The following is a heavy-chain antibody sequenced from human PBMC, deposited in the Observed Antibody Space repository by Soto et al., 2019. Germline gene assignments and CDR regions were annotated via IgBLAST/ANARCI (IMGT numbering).Heavy chain of an antibody. CDR2: IYYSGST. CDR1: GGSISSGGYY. V-gene: IGHV4-31*03. J-gene: IGHJ6*02. CDR3: AASCVGCGGFNYYGMDV. D-gene: IGHD2-21*01. Sequence: QVQLQESGPGLVKPSQTLSLTCTVSGGSISSGGYYWSWIRQHPGKGLEWIGYIYYSGSTYYNPSLNSRFTISVDTSKNQFSLKLSSVTAADTAVYYCAASCVGCGGFNYYGMDVWGQGTTVTVSS.